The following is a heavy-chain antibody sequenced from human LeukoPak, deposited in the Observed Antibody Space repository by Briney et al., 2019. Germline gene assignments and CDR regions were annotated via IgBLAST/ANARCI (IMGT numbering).Heavy chain of an antibody. J-gene: IGHJ3*02. CDR2: IITSTGNP. CDR3: ARDPGNRAFDI. Sequence: ASVKVSCKASGGTFSSYAISWVRQAPGQGLEWMGWIITSTGNPTYAQDFTGRFVFSLDTSVSTAYLQISSLKAEDTAVYYCARDPGNRAFDIWGQGTMVTVSS. CDR1: GGTFSSYA. V-gene: IGHV7-4-1*02.